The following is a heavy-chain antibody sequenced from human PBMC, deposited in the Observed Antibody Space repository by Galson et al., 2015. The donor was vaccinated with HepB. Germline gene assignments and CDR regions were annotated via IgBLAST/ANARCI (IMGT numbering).Heavy chain of an antibody. D-gene: IGHD6-13*01. CDR1: GYTFTGYY. CDR3: ARVRARSGGAAAGTAEGP. Sequence: QSGAEVKKPGESLRISCKASGYTFTGYYMHWVRQAPGQGLEWMGWINPNSGGTDYAQKFQGRVTMTRDTSISTAYMELSRLRSDDTAVYYCARVRARSGGAAAGTAEGPWGQGTLVTVSS. V-gene: IGHV1-2*02. J-gene: IGHJ5*02. CDR2: INPNSGGT.